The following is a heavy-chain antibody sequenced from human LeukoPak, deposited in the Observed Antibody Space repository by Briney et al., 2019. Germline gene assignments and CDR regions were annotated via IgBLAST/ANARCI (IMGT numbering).Heavy chain of an antibody. CDR1: GFTFSSFA. J-gene: IGHJ4*02. Sequence: GGSLRLSCAASGFTFSSFAMGWVRQAPGKGLQWVSSISGRDGSTYYAASVKGRFTISRDNSKNTLYLQMNSLRDEDTAVYYCATTGYSNRNYWGQGTLVTVSS. D-gene: IGHD6-13*01. CDR2: ISGRDGST. CDR3: ATTGYSNRNY. V-gene: IGHV3-23*01.